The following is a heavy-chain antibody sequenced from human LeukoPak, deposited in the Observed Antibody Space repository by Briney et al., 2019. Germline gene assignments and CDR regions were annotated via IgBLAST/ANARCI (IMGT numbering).Heavy chain of an antibody. CDR2: IKQDGSEK. Sequence: PGGSLRLSCAASGFTFSSYWMSWVRQAPGKGLEWVANIKQDGSEKYYVDSVKGRFTISRDNAKNSLYLQMNSLRAEDTALYYCARVSSGLYLERTGLYYYYMDVWGKGTTVTVSS. V-gene: IGHV3-7*03. D-gene: IGHD3-3*01. CDR3: ARVSSGLYLERTGLYYYYMDV. J-gene: IGHJ6*03. CDR1: GFTFSSYW.